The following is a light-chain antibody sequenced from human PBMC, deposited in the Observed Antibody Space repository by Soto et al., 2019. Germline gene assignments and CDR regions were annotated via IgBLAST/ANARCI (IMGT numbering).Light chain of an antibody. Sequence: VVLTQSAATLSLSPGERATLSCRASQSVSSYLAWYQQKPGQAPRLLIYGASNRATGIPDRFSGSGSGTDFTLTISRLEPEDFAVYYCQQYGSSGTFGQGTKVDTK. V-gene: IGKV3-20*01. J-gene: IGKJ1*01. CDR2: GAS. CDR1: QSVSSY. CDR3: QQYGSSGT.